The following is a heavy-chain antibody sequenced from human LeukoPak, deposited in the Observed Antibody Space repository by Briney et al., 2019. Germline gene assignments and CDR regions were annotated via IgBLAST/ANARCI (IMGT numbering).Heavy chain of an antibody. Sequence: GGSLRLSCAASGFTFSSYWMHWVRQAPGKGLVWVSRIISDGSSTSYADSVKGRFTISRDNAKNTLYLQMNSLRAEDTAVYYCARSIYGAQAQWGQGTLVTISS. CDR1: GFTFSSYW. CDR3: ARSIYGAQAQ. CDR2: IISDGSST. D-gene: IGHD4-17*01. V-gene: IGHV3-74*01. J-gene: IGHJ4*02.